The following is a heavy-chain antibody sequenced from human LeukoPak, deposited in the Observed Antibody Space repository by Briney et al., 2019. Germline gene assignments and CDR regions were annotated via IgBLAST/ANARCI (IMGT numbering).Heavy chain of an antibody. CDR3: AKAAAEYYYYYMDV. J-gene: IGHJ6*03. Sequence: PGGSLRLSCAGTGFTFSTYAMHWVRQAPGKGLEWVATRSSDGNSKNYADSVKGRFTISRDNSKNTLYLQMNSLRAEDTAVYYCAKAAAEYYYYYMDVWGKGTTVTISS. D-gene: IGHD6-13*01. V-gene: IGHV3-30*04. CDR2: RSSDGNSK. CDR1: GFTFSTYA.